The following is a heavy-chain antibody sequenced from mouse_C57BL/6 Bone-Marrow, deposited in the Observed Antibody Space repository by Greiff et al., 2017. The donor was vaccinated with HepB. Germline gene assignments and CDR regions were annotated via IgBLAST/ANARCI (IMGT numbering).Heavy chain of an antibody. V-gene: IGHV5-16*01. J-gene: IGHJ2*01. D-gene: IGHD1-1*01. CDR2: INYDGSST. CDR3: ARDKHYYGSSYHLDY. Sequence: VKLVESEGGLVQPGSSMKLSCTASGFTFSDYYMAWVRQVPEKGLEWVANINYDGSSTYYLDSLKSRFIISRDNAKNILYLQMSSLKSEDTATYYCARDKHYYGSSYHLDYWGQGTTLTVSS. CDR1: GFTFSDYY.